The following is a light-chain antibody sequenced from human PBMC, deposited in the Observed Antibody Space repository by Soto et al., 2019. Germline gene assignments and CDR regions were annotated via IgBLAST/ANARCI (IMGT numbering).Light chain of an antibody. CDR1: QDISNY. J-gene: IGKJ5*01. V-gene: IGKV1-33*01. CDR3: QQYDNPP. CDR2: DAS. Sequence: DIQMTQSPSSLSASVGDRVTITCQASQDISNYLNWYQQKPGXAXXLLIYDASNLETGVPSRFSGSGSGTDFTFTISSLQPEDIATYYCQQYDNPPFGQGTRLEIK.